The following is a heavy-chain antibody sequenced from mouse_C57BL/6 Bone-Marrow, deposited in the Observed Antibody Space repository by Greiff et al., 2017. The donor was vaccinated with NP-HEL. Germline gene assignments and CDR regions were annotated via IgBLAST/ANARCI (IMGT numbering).Heavy chain of an antibody. Sequence: QVQLQQPGAELVKPGASVKLSCKASGYTFTSYWMQWVKQRPGQGLEWIGEIDPSDSYTNYNQKFKGKATLTVDTSSSTAYMQLSSLTSGDSAVYYCARWGPYYYAMDYWGQGTSVTVSS. CDR1: GYTFTSYW. CDR3: ARWGPYYYAMDY. V-gene: IGHV1-50*01. J-gene: IGHJ4*01. CDR2: IDPSDSYT.